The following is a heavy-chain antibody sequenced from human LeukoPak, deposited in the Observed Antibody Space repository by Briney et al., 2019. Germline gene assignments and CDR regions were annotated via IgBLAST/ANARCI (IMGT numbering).Heavy chain of an antibody. D-gene: IGHD3-10*01. CDR3: ASQTPGFGESTEY. CDR1: GGSITNDGYY. CDR2: ISHSGST. J-gene: IGHJ4*02. Sequence: PSETLSLTCTVSGGSITNDGYYWSWIRQPPGEGLEWIGYISHSGSTYYNPSLKSRVTISVDTSKNQFSLKLSSVTAADTAVYYCASQTPGFGESTEYWGQGTLVTVSS. V-gene: IGHV4-30-2*05.